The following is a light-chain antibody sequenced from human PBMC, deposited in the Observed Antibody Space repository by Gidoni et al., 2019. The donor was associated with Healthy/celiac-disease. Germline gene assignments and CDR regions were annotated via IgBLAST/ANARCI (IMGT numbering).Light chain of an antibody. Sequence: DIQITQSPSSLSASVGDRITITCRVSQSISSYLNWYQQKPGKAPKLLIYAASSLQSGVPSRFSGSVSGTDFTLTISSLQPEDFATYYCQQSYRTPLTFGQGTKLEIK. V-gene: IGKV1-39*01. J-gene: IGKJ2*01. CDR2: AAS. CDR1: QSISSY. CDR3: QQSYRTPLT.